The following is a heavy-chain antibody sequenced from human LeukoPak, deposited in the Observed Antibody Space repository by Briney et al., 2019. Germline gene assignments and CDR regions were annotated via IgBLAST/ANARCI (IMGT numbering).Heavy chain of an antibody. CDR2: INHSGST. Sequence: SETLSLTCAVYGGSFSGYYWSWIRQPPGKGLEWIGEINHSGSTNYNPSLKSRVTISVDTSKNQFSLKLSSVTAADTAVYYCANSRKYTFDYWGQGTLVTVSS. J-gene: IGHJ4*02. D-gene: IGHD4-23*01. V-gene: IGHV4-34*01. CDR3: ANSRKYTFDY. CDR1: GGSFSGYY.